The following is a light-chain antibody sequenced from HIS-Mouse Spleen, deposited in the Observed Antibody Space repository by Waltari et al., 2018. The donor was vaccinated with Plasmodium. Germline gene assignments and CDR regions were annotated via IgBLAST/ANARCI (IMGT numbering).Light chain of an antibody. V-gene: IGLV3-10*01. CDR2: EDS. J-gene: IGLJ3*02. CDR1: AFPITY. CDR3: YSTDSSGNHRV. Sequence: SYELTQPPSLSVSPGQTARLTSSGDAFPITYAYWYQQKSGQAPVLVIYEDSKRPSGIPERFSGSSSGTMATLTISGAQVEDEADYYCYSTDSSGNHRVFGGGTKLTVL.